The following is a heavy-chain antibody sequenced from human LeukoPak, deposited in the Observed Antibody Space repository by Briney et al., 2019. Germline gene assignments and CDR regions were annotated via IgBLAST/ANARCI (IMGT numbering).Heavy chain of an antibody. D-gene: IGHD1-26*01. Sequence: GGSLRLSCEASGFNLSPYWMHWVRQAPGKGLVWVSRVKSDGSSTSYADSVKGRFTISRDNAKNSLYLQMNSLRADDTAVYYCANLVGATPYWGQGTLVTVSS. CDR2: VKSDGSST. J-gene: IGHJ4*02. V-gene: IGHV3-74*01. CDR1: GFNLSPYW. CDR3: ANLVGATPY.